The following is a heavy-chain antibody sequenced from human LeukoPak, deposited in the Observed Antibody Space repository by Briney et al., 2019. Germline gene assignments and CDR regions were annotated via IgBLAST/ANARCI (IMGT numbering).Heavy chain of an antibody. CDR3: ARDVFTRITMVRGVRDAFDI. CDR1: GGSISSGGYY. CDR2: IYHSGST. Sequence: SQTLSLTCTVSGGSISSGGYYWSWIRQPPGKGLEWIGYIYHSGSTYYNPSLKSRVTISVDRSKNQFSLKLSSVTAADTAVYYCARDVFTRITMVRGVRDAFDIWGQGTMVTVSS. D-gene: IGHD3-10*01. J-gene: IGHJ3*02. V-gene: IGHV4-30-2*01.